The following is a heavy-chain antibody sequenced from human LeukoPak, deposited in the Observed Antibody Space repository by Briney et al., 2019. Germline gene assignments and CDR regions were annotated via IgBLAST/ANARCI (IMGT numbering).Heavy chain of an antibody. Sequence: GASVKVSCKASGYMFTSCAISWVRQARGQGLEWMGWISAYNGNTNYAQKFQGRVTMTTDTSTTTAYMELRSLRSDDTAIYYCARHPYYDSRGYYVYWGQGTLVTVSS. CDR3: ARHPYYDSRGYYVY. J-gene: IGHJ4*02. V-gene: IGHV1-18*01. CDR2: ISAYNGNT. D-gene: IGHD3-22*01. CDR1: GYMFTSCA.